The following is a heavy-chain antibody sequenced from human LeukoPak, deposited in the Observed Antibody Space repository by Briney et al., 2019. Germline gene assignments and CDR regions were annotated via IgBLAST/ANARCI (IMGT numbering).Heavy chain of an antibody. Sequence: GGSLRLSCAASGFTFDDYAMHWVRQAPGKGLEWVSGISWNSGSIGYADSVKGRFTISRGNAKNSLYLQMNSLRAEDTALYYCAKGTQYYYGSGSYSYWGQGTLVTVSS. V-gene: IGHV3-9*01. CDR2: ISWNSGSI. CDR1: GFTFDDYA. D-gene: IGHD3-10*01. J-gene: IGHJ4*02. CDR3: AKGTQYYYGSGSYSY.